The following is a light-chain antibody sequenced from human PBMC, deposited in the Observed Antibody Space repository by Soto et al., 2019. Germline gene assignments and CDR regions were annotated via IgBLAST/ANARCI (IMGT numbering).Light chain of an antibody. J-gene: IGKJ1*01. CDR1: QGITND. V-gene: IGKV1-6*01. CDR2: AAS. Sequence: AIQMTQTPSSLSASVGDRVTITCRASQGITNDLNWYQQKPGKAPKLLIYAASSLQIGVPSRFSGSGSGTDFTLTISSLQPEDFATYYCLQDYNYPRTFGQGNKVEIK. CDR3: LQDYNYPRT.